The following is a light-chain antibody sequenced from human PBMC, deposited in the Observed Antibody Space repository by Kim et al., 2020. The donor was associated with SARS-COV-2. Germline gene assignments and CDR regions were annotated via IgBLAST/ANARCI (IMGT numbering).Light chain of an antibody. CDR1: SLRSYY. CDR3: NSRDSSGNPWV. Sequence: ELTQDPAVSVALGQTVRITCQGDSLRSYYASWYQQKPGQAPVLVIYGKNNRPSGIPDRFSGSSSGNTASLTITGAQAEDEADYYCNSRDSSGNPWVFGGGTQLTVL. J-gene: IGLJ3*02. CDR2: GKN. V-gene: IGLV3-19*01.